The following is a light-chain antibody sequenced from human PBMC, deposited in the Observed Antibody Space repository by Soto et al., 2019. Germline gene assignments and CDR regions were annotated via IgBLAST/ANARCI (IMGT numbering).Light chain of an antibody. CDR2: GAS. J-gene: IGKJ3*01. CDR1: QGVTTAY. Sequence: VLTQSPGTLYLSPEERATLSCRASQGVTTAYLAWYQHKPGQAPRNHIYGASNRATGIPDMFSGSESGTDFTLTISRLEPEDFAVYSCQQYSDSPLFTFGPGTKLDLK. V-gene: IGKV3-20*01. CDR3: QQYSDSPLFT.